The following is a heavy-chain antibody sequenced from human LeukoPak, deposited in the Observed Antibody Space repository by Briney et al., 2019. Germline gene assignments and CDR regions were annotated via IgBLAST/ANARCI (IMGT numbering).Heavy chain of an antibody. CDR2: IYPGDSDT. Sequence: GESLKISCKGSGYSFTSYWIGWVRQMPGKGLEWMGIIYPGDSDTRYSPSFQGQVTISADKSISAAYLQWSSLKASDTAMYYCARRYCSSTSCYEYFDYWGQGTLVTVSS. V-gene: IGHV5-51*01. D-gene: IGHD2-2*01. CDR1: GYSFTSYW. CDR3: ARRYCSSTSCYEYFDY. J-gene: IGHJ4*02.